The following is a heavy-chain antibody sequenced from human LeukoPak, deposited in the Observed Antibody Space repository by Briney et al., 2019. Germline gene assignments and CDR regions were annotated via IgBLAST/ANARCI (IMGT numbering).Heavy chain of an antibody. Sequence: GGSLRLSCAASGFTFSSYGMHWVRQAPGEGLEWVAVISYDGSNKYYADSVKGRFTISRDNSKNTLYLQMNSLRAEDTAVYYCAKEGEVLRFLEWLLGNYFDYWGQGTLVTVSS. J-gene: IGHJ4*02. CDR1: GFTFSSYG. CDR3: AKEGEVLRFLEWLLGNYFDY. D-gene: IGHD3-3*01. CDR2: ISYDGSNK. V-gene: IGHV3-30*18.